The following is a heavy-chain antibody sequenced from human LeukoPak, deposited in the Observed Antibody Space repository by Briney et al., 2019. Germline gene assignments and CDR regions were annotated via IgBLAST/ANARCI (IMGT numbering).Heavy chain of an antibody. CDR2: ISGPGDTT. Sequence: GGSLRLSCAASGFIFSDYSMIWVRQAPGKGLEWVSGISGPGDTTYYAESVKGRFTISRDNSKNTLFLQMNSLRADDTAVYYCAKQRSEVPTAAANYWGRGTLVTVSS. V-gene: IGHV3-23*01. J-gene: IGHJ4*02. CDR1: GFIFSDYS. D-gene: IGHD2-2*01. CDR3: AKQRSEVPTAAANY.